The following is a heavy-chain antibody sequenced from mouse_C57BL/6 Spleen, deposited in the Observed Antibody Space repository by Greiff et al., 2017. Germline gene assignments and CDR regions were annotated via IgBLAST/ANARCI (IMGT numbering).Heavy chain of an antibody. CDR1: GYTFTSYW. D-gene: IGHD1-1*01. Sequence: VQLQQPGAELVKPGASVKLSCKASGYTFTSYWMHWVKQRPGQGLEWIGMIHPNSGSTNYNEKFKSKATLTVDKSSSTAYMQLSSLTSEDSAVYYSARSYYYGSIYVGYWGQGTTLTVSS. J-gene: IGHJ2*01. CDR2: IHPNSGST. CDR3: ARSYYYGSIYVGY. V-gene: IGHV1-64*01.